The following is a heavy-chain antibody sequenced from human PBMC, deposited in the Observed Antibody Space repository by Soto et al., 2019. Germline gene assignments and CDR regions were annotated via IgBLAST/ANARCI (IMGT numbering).Heavy chain of an antibody. CDR3: AKDEVFVVGSGTFDF. CDR1: GFTFNNYA. V-gene: IGHV3-23*01. D-gene: IGHD2-15*01. CDR2: ISGSGGST. J-gene: IGHJ4*02. Sequence: EVQLLESGGTLVQPGGSLRLSCAASGFTFNNYAMSWVRQAPGKGLEWVSAISGSGGSTYYADSVKGRFTISRDNSKNTLYLQMNSLGVEDTAVYYCAKDEVFVVGSGTFDFWGQGTLVTVSS.